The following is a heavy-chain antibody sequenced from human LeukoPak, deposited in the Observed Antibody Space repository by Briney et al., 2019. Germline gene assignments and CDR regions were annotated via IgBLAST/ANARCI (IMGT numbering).Heavy chain of an antibody. V-gene: IGHV1-18*01. CDR1: GYTFTSYG. D-gene: IGHD2-2*01. CDR3: ARRYCSSTSCLNYYFDY. J-gene: IGHJ4*02. CDR2: ISAYNGNT. Sequence: ASVKFSCKASGYTFTSYGIRWVRQHPGQGLEWMGWISAYNGNTNYAQKLQGRVTMTTDTSTSTAYMELRSLRSDDTAVYYCARRYCSSTSCLNYYFDYWGQGTLVTVSS.